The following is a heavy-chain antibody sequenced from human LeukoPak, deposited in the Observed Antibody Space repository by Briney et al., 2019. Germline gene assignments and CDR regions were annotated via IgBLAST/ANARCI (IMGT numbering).Heavy chain of an antibody. V-gene: IGHV4-59*01. J-gene: IGHJ6*03. Sequence: PETLSLTCTVSGGSISSYYWSWIRQPPGKGLVWIGYIYYSGSTNYNPSLKSRVTISVDTSKNQFSLKLSSVTAADTAVYYCARAVGGDNSYYTDVWGKGTTVTVSS. CDR3: ARAVGGDNSYYTDV. D-gene: IGHD2-21*01. CDR2: IYYSGST. CDR1: GGSISSYY.